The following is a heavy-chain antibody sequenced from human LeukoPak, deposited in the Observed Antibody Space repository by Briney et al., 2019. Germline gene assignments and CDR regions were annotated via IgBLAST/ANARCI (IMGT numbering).Heavy chain of an antibody. Sequence: GESLRLSCAASGFTFSSYWMSWVRQAPGKGLEWVANIKQDGSEKYYVDSVKGRFTISRENAKNSLFLQMNSLRAEDTAVYYCASPLWGTYRYEAFDIWGQGTMVTVSS. CDR2: IKQDGSEK. CDR3: ASPLWGTYRYEAFDI. V-gene: IGHV3-7*01. CDR1: GFTFSSYW. D-gene: IGHD3-16*02. J-gene: IGHJ3*02.